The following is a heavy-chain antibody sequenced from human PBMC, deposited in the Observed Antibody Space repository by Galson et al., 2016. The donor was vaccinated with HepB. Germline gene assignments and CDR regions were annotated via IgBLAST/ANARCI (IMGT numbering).Heavy chain of an antibody. CDR3: ARLGYYDSSGYYGPGGY. CDR1: GYDFASLW. D-gene: IGHD3-22*01. Sequence: QSGAEVKEPGESLRISCETSGYDFASLWIAWVRQKPGKGLEWMGRIDPSDSYTNYSPSFQGHVTISADKSISTAYLQWSSLKASDTAMYYCARLGYYDSSGYYGPGGYWGQGTLVTVSS. V-gene: IGHV5-10-1*01. J-gene: IGHJ4*02. CDR2: IDPSDSYT.